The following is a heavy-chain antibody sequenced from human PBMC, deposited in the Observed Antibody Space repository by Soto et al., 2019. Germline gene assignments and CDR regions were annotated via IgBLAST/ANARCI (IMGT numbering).Heavy chain of an antibody. CDR2: ISWNSGSI. V-gene: IGHV3-9*01. J-gene: IGHJ4*02. CDR1: GFTFDDYA. D-gene: IGHD3-3*02. Sequence: PGGSLRLSCAASGFTFDDYAMHWVRQAPGKGLEWVSGISWNSGSIGYADSVKGRFTISRDNAKNSLYLQMNSLRAEDTALYYCAKDAAIFGVVTYKYFDYWGQGTLVTVSS. CDR3: AKDAAIFGVVTYKYFDY.